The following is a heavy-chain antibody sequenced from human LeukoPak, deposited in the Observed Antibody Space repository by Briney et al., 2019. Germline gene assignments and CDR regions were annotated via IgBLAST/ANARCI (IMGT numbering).Heavy chain of an antibody. CDR3: VRSAFHAGSGNYYDY. Sequence: GGSLRLSCAASGFTFSNYWIHWVRQAPGKGLVWVSRIDNAGSITTYADSVKGRFTISRDNAENTLYLQMNSLRVEDKAVYYCVRSAFHAGSGNYYDYWGQGTLVTVSS. J-gene: IGHJ4*02. V-gene: IGHV3-74*03. CDR2: IDNAGSIT. D-gene: IGHD3-22*01. CDR1: GFTFSNYW.